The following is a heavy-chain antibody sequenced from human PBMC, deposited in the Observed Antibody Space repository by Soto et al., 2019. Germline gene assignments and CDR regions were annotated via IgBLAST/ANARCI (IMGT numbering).Heavy chain of an antibody. CDR1: GFTFSSYT. Sequence: QVQLVESGGGVVQPGRSLRLSCAASGFTFSSYTMHWVRQAPGKGLERVAAITYDGSNKYYADSVKGRFTISRDNSKNTLYVQMNSLRGEDTAVYYCARGAGIAVAGTSFEYWGQGTLVTVSS. CDR2: ITYDGSNK. D-gene: IGHD6-19*01. J-gene: IGHJ4*02. CDR3: ARGAGIAVAGTSFEY. V-gene: IGHV3-30-3*01.